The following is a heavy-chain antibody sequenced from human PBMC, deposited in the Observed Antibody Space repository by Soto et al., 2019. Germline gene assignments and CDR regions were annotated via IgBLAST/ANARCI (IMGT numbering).Heavy chain of an antibody. Sequence: GESLKISCKGSGYSFTSYWIGWARQMPGKGLEWMGIIYPGDSDTRYSPSFQGQVTISADKSISTAYLQWSSLKASDTAMYYCARHGIAAAGNSMGAFDIWGQGTMVNVSS. D-gene: IGHD6-13*01. CDR2: IYPGDSDT. CDR3: ARHGIAAAGNSMGAFDI. J-gene: IGHJ3*02. CDR1: GYSFTSYW. V-gene: IGHV5-51*01.